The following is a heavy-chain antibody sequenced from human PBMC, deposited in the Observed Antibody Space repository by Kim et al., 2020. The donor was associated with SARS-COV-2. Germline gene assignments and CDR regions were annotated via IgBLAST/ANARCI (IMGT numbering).Heavy chain of an antibody. J-gene: IGHJ6*02. D-gene: IGHD1-1*01. V-gene: IGHV1-2*02. CDR1: GYTFTGYY. Sequence: ASVKVSCKASGYTFTGYYMHWVRQAPGQGLEWMGWINPNSGGTNYAQKFQGRVTMTRDTSISTAYMELSRLRSDDTAVYYCARVRWVEMEAWYYGMDVWGQGTTVTVSS. CDR3: ARVRWVEMEAWYYGMDV. CDR2: INPNSGGT.